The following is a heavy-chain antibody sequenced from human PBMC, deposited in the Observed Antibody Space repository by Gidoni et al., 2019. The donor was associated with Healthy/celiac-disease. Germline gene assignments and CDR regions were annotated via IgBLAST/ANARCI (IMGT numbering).Heavy chain of an antibody. V-gene: IGHV1-46*03. CDR3: ARYCGGDCYSGVVRAFDI. CDR2: INHSGGST. J-gene: IGHJ3*02. CDR1: GCPFTSYY. D-gene: IGHD2-21*02. Sequence: QVQLVQSGAEVKKPGAAVKVSCKASGCPFTSYYMHWVRQAPGQGLEWMGIINHSGGSTSYAQKFQGRVTMTRDTSTSTVYMELSSLRSEDTAVYYCARYCGGDCYSGVVRAFDIWGQGTMVTVSS.